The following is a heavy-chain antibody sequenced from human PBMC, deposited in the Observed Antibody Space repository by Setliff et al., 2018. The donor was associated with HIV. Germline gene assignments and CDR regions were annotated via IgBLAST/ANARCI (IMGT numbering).Heavy chain of an antibody. D-gene: IGHD3-10*01. J-gene: IGHJ3*02. Sequence: GASVKVSCKASGGTFSSYAISWVRQAPGQGLEWMGGISAYSGNTNYAQQLQGRVTMTTDTSTSTAYMELRSLRSVDTAVYYCARAPKRVYYYGSGSYLHDAFDMWGQGTMGTVSS. CDR3: ARAPKRVYYYGSGSYLHDAFDM. CDR1: GGTFSSYA. V-gene: IGHV1-18*01. CDR2: ISAYSGNT.